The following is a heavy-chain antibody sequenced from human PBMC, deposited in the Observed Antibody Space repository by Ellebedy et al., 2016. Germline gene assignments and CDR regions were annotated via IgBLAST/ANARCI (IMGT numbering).Heavy chain of an antibody. CDR1: GYTFMNYD. CDR2: SNNR. J-gene: IGHJ5*02. D-gene: IGHD1-26*01. V-gene: IGHV1-18*01. Sequence: ASVKVSCXASGYTFMNYDISWVRQAPGQGLEWMGGSNNRNHAQKFQGRVSMTTDTSTSTAYMELRSLRFDDTAVYYCARDTRDGVGSSEAYYDPWGQGTLVTVSS. CDR3: ARDTRDGVGSSEAYYDP.